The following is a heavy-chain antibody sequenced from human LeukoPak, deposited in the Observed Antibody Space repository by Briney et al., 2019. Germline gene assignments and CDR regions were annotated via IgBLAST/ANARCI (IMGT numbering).Heavy chain of an antibody. V-gene: IGHV3-7*01. CDR1: GFSLGSYW. J-gene: IGHJ4*02. Sequence: GGSLRLSCAASGFSLGSYWMSWVRQVPGKGLEWAANIKQDASEKYYVDSVKGRFTISRDNADNSLYLQMISLRVEDTAVYYCVRECSDSSCYETLDHWGQGTLVTVSS. CDR3: VRECSDSSCYETLDH. D-gene: IGHD2-15*01. CDR2: IKQDASEK.